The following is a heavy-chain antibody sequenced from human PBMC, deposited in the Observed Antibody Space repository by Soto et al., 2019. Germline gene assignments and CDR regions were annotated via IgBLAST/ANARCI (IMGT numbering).Heavy chain of an antibody. CDR1: GGSISSSNW. V-gene: IGHV4-4*02. J-gene: IGHJ6*02. CDR2: IYHSGST. D-gene: IGHD3-10*01. Sequence: PSETLSLTCAVSGGSISSSNWWSWVRQPPGKGLEWIGEIYHSGSTNYNPSLKSRVTISVDKSKNQFSLKLSSVTAADTAVYYCARDPSDPTLGNYYYYGMDVWGQGTTVTVSS. CDR3: ARDPSDPTLGNYYYYGMDV.